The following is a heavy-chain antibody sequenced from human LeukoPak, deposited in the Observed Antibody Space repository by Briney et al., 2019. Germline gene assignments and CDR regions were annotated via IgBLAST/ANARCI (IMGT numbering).Heavy chain of an antibody. CDR1: GFTFSSYA. D-gene: IGHD5-12*01. J-gene: IGHJ4*02. CDR3: ASGIDSGYDIDY. CDR2: ISGSGVST. Sequence: GGSLRLSCAASGFTFSSYAMTWVRQAPGKGLEWVSAISGSGVSTYYADSVKGRFTISRDNSKNTLYLQMNSLRAEDTAVYYCASGIDSGYDIDYWGQGTLVTVSS. V-gene: IGHV3-23*01.